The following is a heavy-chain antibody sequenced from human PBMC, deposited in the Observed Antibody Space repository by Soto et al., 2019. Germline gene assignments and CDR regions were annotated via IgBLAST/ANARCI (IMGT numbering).Heavy chain of an antibody. D-gene: IGHD6-13*01. J-gene: IGHJ4*02. CDR1: GFTFSSYA. CDR3: AKTGRGHYSSGWWGDDY. Sequence: EVQLLESGGGLVQPGGSLRLSCAASGFTFSSYAMSWVRQAPGKGLEWVSAISGSGGSTYYADSVKGRFTISRDNSKNTLYLQMNSLRAEDTAVYYCAKTGRGHYSSGWWGDDYWGQGTLVTVSS. V-gene: IGHV3-23*01. CDR2: ISGSGGST.